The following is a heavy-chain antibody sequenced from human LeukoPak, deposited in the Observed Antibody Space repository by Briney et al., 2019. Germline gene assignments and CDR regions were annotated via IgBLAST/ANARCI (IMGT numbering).Heavy chain of an antibody. CDR1: GFTFSRYD. CDR3: ARGLAMVRGVMSYYMDV. D-gene: IGHD3-10*01. J-gene: IGHJ6*03. V-gene: IGHV3-13*01. CDR2: IGIAGDT. Sequence: GGSLRLSCAASGFTFSRYDMHWVRQAPGKGLEWVSVIGIAGDTYYPGSVKGRFTISRENAKNSLYLQMNSLRAGDTAVYYCARGLAMVRGVMSYYMDVWGKGTTVTVSS.